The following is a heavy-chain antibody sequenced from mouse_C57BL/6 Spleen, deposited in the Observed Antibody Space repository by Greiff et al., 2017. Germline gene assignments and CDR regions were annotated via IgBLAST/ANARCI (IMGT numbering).Heavy chain of an antibody. CDR1: GYTFTSYW. J-gene: IGHJ4*01. Sequence: VQLQQPGAELVRPGTSVQLSCKASGYTFTSYWMHWVKQRPGQGLEWIGVIDPSDSYTNYNQKFKGKATLTVDTSSSTAYMQLSSLTSEDSAVYYWARDGSSLYAMDYWGQGTSVTVSS. CDR2: IDPSDSYT. V-gene: IGHV1-59*01. D-gene: IGHD1-1*01. CDR3: ARDGSSLYAMDY.